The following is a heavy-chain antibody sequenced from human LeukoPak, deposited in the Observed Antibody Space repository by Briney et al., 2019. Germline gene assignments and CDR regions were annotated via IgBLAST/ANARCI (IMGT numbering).Heavy chain of an antibody. Sequence: ASVKVSCKASGYTFTSYSINWVRQAPGQGLEWMGWTSAYNGNTKYTQKVQGRVTMTTDTSTSTAYMELRSLRSDDTAVYYCARGDYYDSSGYYFPDAFDIWGQGTMVTVPS. CDR3: ARGDYYDSSGYYFPDAFDI. V-gene: IGHV1-18*01. D-gene: IGHD3-22*01. CDR1: GYTFTSYS. CDR2: TSAYNGNT. J-gene: IGHJ3*02.